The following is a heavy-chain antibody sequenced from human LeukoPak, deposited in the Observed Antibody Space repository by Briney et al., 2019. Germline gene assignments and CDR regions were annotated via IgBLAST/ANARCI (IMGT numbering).Heavy chain of an antibody. D-gene: IGHD6-13*01. J-gene: IGHJ4*02. Sequence: GRSLRLSCAASGFTFSSYSMNWVRQAPGKGLEWVSYISSSSSTIYYADSVKGRFTISRDNAKNSLYLQMNSLRAEDTAVYYCASRSPGRIAAAGLDYWGQGTLVTVSS. CDR2: ISSSSSTI. V-gene: IGHV3-48*04. CDR3: ASRSPGRIAAAGLDY. CDR1: GFTFSSYS.